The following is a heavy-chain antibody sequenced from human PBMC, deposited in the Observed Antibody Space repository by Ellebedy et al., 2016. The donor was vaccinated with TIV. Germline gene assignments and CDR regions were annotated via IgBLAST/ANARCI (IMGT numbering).Heavy chain of an antibody. Sequence: GESLKISCAASGFTVSSNYMSWVRQAPGKGLEWVSSINSDGSPTRYADSVQGRFAISRDNAKNTLYLQMNSVRAEDTAVYYCAREVLPSSKGGPFDIWGQGTMVTVSS. V-gene: IGHV3-74*01. CDR2: INSDGSPT. J-gene: IGHJ3*02. CDR1: GFTVSSNY. D-gene: IGHD2-2*01. CDR3: AREVLPSSKGGPFDI.